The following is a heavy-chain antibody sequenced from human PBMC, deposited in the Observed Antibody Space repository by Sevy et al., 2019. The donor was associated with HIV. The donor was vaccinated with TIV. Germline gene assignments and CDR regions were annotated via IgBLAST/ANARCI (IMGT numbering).Heavy chain of an antibody. V-gene: IGHV3-33*01. J-gene: IGHJ4*02. CDR3: ARGGDFNDRSAKRDFDY. Sequence: GGSLRLSCAASGFTFSNYGMHWVRQAPGKGLEWVAVIWNDGSNKYYADSVKGRFTISRDNSKNTLYLQMNSLRVEDTAVYFCARGGDFNDRSAKRDFDYWGQRTLVTGSS. CDR1: GFTFSNYG. CDR2: IWNDGSNK. D-gene: IGHD3-22*01.